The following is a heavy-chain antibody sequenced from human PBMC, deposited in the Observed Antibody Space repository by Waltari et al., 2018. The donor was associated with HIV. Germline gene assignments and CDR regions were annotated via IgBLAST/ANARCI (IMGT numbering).Heavy chain of an antibody. Sequence: QVHLEQWGTGLLRPSETLSLTCAVYGGSFSGYYWSRIRQSPGRGLEWIGEVNHVGRTNYSPSLKGRVTVSVDTSKNQFSLTMRSVTAADTAVYYCARDSAPGLAVDDDDGEFFYYGLDVWGQGTTVTVSS. CDR2: VNHVGRT. J-gene: IGHJ6*01. CDR1: GGSFSGYY. D-gene: IGHD6-19*01. V-gene: IGHV4-34*01. CDR3: ARDSAPGLAVDDDDGEFFYYGLDV.